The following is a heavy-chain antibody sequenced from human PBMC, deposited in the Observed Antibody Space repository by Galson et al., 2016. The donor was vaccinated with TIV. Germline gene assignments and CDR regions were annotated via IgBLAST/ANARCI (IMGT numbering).Heavy chain of an antibody. V-gene: IGHV3-72*01. D-gene: IGHD3-10*01. CDR2: SKNRQKNYLT. Sequence: SLRLSCAASGFIFSDHYMDWVRQAPGRGLEWVGRSKNRQKNYLTEYAASVKGRFTISRDNSKNTLYLQMKSRRAEDTAVYSCASGFWEWLERVNGGDFGYWGQGTLVTGSS. CDR1: GFIFSDHY. CDR3: ASGFWEWLERVNGGDFGY. J-gene: IGHJ4*02.